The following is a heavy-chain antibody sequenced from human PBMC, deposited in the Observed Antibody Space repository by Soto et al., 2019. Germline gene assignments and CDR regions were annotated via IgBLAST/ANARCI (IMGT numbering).Heavy chain of an antibody. J-gene: IGHJ4*02. V-gene: IGHV3-30*03. CDR3: ATVKYSSGWCD. CDR1: GFTFSSYG. D-gene: IGHD6-19*01. CDR2: ISYDGSDK. Sequence: GGSLRPSCAASGFTFSSYGMHWVRQAPGKGLEWVALISYDGSDKYYTDSVKGRFTISRDNSKNTVYLQMNSLRAEDTAVYHCATVKYSSGWCDWGQGTLVTLSS.